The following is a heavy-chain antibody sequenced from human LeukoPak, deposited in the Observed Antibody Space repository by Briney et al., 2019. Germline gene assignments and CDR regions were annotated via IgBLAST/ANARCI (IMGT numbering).Heavy chain of an antibody. Sequence: GGSLRLSCAASGFALSSHWMTWVRQVPGRGPEWVANVNRDGSETYYLDSVKGRFTISRDNAKNSLYLQMNSLRAEDTAVYYCAREISPIVLMVYAAKYFDYWGQGTLVTVSS. D-gene: IGHD2-8*01. J-gene: IGHJ4*02. CDR3: AREISPIVLMVYAAKYFDY. V-gene: IGHV3-7*03. CDR2: VNRDGSET. CDR1: GFALSSHW.